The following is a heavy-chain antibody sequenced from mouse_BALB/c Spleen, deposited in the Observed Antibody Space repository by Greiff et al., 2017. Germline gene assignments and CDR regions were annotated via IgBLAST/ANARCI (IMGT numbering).Heavy chain of an antibody. J-gene: IGHJ3*01. CDR3: ARERSTMITTLFAY. D-gene: IGHD2-4*01. V-gene: IGHV3-8*02. CDR1: GDSITSGY. Sequence: DVKLLESGPSLVKPSQTLSLTCSVTGDSITSGYWNWIRKFPGNKLEYMGYISYSGSTYDNPSLKSRISITRDTSKNQYYLQLNSVTTGDTATYYCARERSTMITTLFAYWGQGTLVTVSA. CDR2: ISYSGST.